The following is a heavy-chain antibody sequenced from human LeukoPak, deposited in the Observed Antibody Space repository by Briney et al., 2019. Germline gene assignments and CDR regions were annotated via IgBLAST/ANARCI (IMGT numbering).Heavy chain of an antibody. CDR3: AKDAMVRGVINPHDN. J-gene: IGHJ4*02. V-gene: IGHV3-7*01. Sequence: GGSLRLSCAASGFTFSSYWMSWVRQAPGKGLEWVANIKQDGSEKYYVDSVKGRFTISRDNSKNTLYLQMNSLRAEDTAVYYCAKDAMVRGVINPHDNWGQGTQVTVSS. CDR1: GFTFSSYW. D-gene: IGHD3-10*01. CDR2: IKQDGSEK.